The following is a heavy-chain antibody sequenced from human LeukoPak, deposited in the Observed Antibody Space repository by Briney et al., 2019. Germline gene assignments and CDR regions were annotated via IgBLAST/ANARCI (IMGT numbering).Heavy chain of an antibody. V-gene: IGHV1-8*01. CDR1: GYTFTSYD. CDR3: ARGGRLRYFAQGKYYFDY. CDR2: MNPNSGNT. Sequence: ASVKVSCKASGYTFTSYDINWVRQATGQGLEWMGWMNPNSGNTGYAQKFQGRVTMTRNTSISTAYMELSSLRSEDTAVYYCARGGRLRYFAQGKYYFDYWGQGTLVTVSS. D-gene: IGHD3-9*01. J-gene: IGHJ4*02.